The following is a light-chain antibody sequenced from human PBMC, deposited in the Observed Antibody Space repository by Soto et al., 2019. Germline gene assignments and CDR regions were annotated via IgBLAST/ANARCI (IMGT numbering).Light chain of an antibody. CDR1: QGISSY. Sequence: IQLTQSPSSLSASVGDRVTITCRASQGISSYLAWYQQKPGKAPKLLIYAASTLQSGVPSRFSGSGSGTDFTLTISSLQPEDFATYYCKQHNSSPWTFGPGTKVDIK. CDR2: AAS. CDR3: KQHNSSPWT. J-gene: IGKJ3*01. V-gene: IGKV1-9*01.